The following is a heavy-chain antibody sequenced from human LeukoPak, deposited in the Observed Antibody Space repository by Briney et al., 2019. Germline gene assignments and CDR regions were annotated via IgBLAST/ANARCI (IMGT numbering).Heavy chain of an antibody. D-gene: IGHD3-22*01. V-gene: IGHV4-4*07. Sequence: PSETLSLTCTVSGGSISSYYWSWIRQPAGKGLEWIGRIYTSGSTNYNPSLKSRVIMSVDTSKNQFSLKLSSVTAADTAVYYCARGRGLVSPNYYMDVWGKGTTVTISS. CDR2: IYTSGST. CDR3: ARGRGLVSPNYYMDV. J-gene: IGHJ6*03. CDR1: GGSISSYY.